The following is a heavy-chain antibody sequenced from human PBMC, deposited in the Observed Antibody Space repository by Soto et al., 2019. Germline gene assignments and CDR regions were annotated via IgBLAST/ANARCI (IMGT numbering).Heavy chain of an antibody. D-gene: IGHD3-3*01. CDR3: AKNLVFVNHASMDV. CDR1: GGSFTSYI. V-gene: IGHV1-69*08. Sequence: QVQLVQSGAEVKKPGSSVKVSCEASGGSFTSYIFTWVRQAPGQGLEWMGRLIPIQGTANYALKFQDRVTITADKSTTPVYMELRSLRPEDTALYYCAKNLVFVNHASMDVWGKGTTVTFSS. J-gene: IGHJ6*03. CDR2: LIPIQGTA.